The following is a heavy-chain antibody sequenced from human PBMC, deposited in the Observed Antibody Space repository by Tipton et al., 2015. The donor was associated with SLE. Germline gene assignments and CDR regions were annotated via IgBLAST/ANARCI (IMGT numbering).Heavy chain of an antibody. V-gene: IGHV1-46*01. CDR2: INPSGGST. CDR3: ARGDRTHDAFDT. J-gene: IGHJ3*02. CDR1: GYTFTSYY. Sequence: QLVQSGAEVKKPGASVKVSCKASGYTFTSYYMHWVRQAPGQGLEWMGIINPSGGSTSYAQKFQGRVTMTRDTSTSTVYMELSSLRSEATAVYYWARGDRTHDAFDTWGQGTMVTVSS.